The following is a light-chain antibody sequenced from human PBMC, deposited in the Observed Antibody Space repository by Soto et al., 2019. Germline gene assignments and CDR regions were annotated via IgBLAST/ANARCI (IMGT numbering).Light chain of an antibody. Sequence: EIVLTQSRATLSVSPSYGVTLCCRASQSISINLAWYQHKPGQAPRLLMQTASSRASGVPARISGSGSGTEFTLTISSLQSEDFAVYYCQQFSNWPWTFGQGTKVDIK. CDR1: QSISIN. CDR3: QQFSNWPWT. CDR2: TAS. V-gene: IGKV3-15*01. J-gene: IGKJ1*01.